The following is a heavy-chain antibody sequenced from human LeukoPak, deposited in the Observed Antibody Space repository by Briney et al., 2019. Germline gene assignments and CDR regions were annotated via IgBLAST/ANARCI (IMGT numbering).Heavy chain of an antibody. Sequence: SETLSLTCTVSGGSVSSSNYYWGWIRQPPRKGLEWIGNIYYSGSTYYNPSLKSRVTISIDTSKNQFSLKLSSVTAADTAVYYCARDQRYGSGSDYWGQGTLVTVSS. CDR1: GGSVSSSNYY. CDR2: IYYSGST. D-gene: IGHD3-10*01. J-gene: IGHJ4*02. CDR3: ARDQRYGSGSDY. V-gene: IGHV4-39*07.